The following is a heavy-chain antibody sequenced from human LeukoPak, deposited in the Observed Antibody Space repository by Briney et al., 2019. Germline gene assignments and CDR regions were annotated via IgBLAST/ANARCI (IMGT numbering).Heavy chain of an antibody. CDR2: ISWNSGSI. CDR3: AKGQGYSSGSPFDY. V-gene: IGHV3-9*01. Sequence: QPGRSLRLSCAASGFTLDDYAMHWVRQAPGKGLEWVSGISWNSGSIGYADSVKGRFTISRDNAKNSLYLQMNSLRAEDTALYYCAKGQGYSSGSPFDYWGQGTLVTVSS. D-gene: IGHD6-19*01. J-gene: IGHJ4*02. CDR1: GFTLDDYA.